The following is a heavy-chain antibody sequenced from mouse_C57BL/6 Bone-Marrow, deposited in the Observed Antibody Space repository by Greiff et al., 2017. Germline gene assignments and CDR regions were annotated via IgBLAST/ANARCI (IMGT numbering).Heavy chain of an antibody. CDR3: ARDDDYDLFDY. Sequence: EVKLVESGGGLVKPGGSLKLSCAASGFTFSSYAMSWVRQTPEKRLEWVATISDGGSYTYYPDNVKGRFTISRDNAKNNLYLQMSHLKSEDTAMYYCARDDDYDLFDYWGQGTTLTVSS. J-gene: IGHJ2*01. D-gene: IGHD2-4*01. V-gene: IGHV5-4*01. CDR1: GFTFSSYA. CDR2: ISDGGSYT.